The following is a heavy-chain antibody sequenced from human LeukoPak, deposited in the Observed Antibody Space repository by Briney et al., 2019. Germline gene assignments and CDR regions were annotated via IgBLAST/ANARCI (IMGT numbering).Heavy chain of an antibody. CDR2: ISYDGSNK. CDR1: GFTFSSYG. CDR3: ARAPFEPTYFDY. D-gene: IGHD3-9*01. V-gene: IGHV3-30*03. Sequence: GGSLRLSCAASGFTFSSYGMHWVRQAPGKGLEWVAVISYDGSNKYYADSVKGRFTISRDNSKNTLYLQMNSLRAEDTAVYYCARAPFEPTYFDYWGQGTLVTVSS. J-gene: IGHJ4*02.